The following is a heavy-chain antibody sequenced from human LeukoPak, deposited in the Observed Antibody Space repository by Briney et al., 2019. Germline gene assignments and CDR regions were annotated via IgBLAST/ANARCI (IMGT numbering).Heavy chain of an antibody. CDR1: GFTVSSNY. D-gene: IGHD3-16*01. V-gene: IGHV3-53*01. J-gene: IGHJ6*03. CDR3: AKGSEYLWGSSPENYYYYYMDV. CDR2: IYSGGST. Sequence: GGSLRLSCAASGFTVSSNYMSWVRQAPGKGLEWVSIIYSGGSTYYADSVKGRFTISRDNSKNTLYLQMNSLRAEDTAVYYCAKGSEYLWGSSPENYYYYYMDVWGKGTTVTVSS.